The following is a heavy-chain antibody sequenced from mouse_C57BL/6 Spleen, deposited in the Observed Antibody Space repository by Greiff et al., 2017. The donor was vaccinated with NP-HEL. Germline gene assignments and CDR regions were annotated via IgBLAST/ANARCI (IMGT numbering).Heavy chain of an antibody. CDR3: ARAAQATHYYAMDY. V-gene: IGHV1-19*01. D-gene: IGHD3-2*02. J-gene: IGHJ4*01. CDR2: INPYNGGT. Sequence: EVQLQQSGPVLVKPGASVKMSCKASGYTFTDYYMNWVKQSHGKSLEWIGVINPYNGGTSYNQKFKGKATLTVDKSSSTAYMELNSLTSEDSAVYYCARAAQATHYYAMDYWGQGTSVTVSS. CDR1: GYTFTDYY.